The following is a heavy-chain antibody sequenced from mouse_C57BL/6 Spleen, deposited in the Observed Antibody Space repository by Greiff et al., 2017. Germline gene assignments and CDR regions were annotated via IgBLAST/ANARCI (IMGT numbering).Heavy chain of an antibody. J-gene: IGHJ4*01. CDR2: INPSTGGT. V-gene: IGHV1-42*01. CDR3: ARYLPPYAMDY. D-gene: IGHD5-1*01. CDR1: GYSFTGYY. Sequence: EVQLQQSGPELVKPGASVKISCKASGYSFTGYYMNWVKQSPEKSLEWIGEINPSTGGTTYNQKFKAKATLTVDKSSSTAYMQRKSLTSEDSAVYYCARYLPPYAMDYWGQGTSVTVSS.